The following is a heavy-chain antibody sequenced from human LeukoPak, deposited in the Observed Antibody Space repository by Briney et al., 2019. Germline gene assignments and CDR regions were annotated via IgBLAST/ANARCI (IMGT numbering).Heavy chain of an antibody. CDR1: GFTFSGSA. J-gene: IGHJ4*02. D-gene: IGHD3-22*01. V-gene: IGHV3-7*01. CDR3: ARALGSYFDSSGYQVDY. CDR2: IKQDGSEK. Sequence: GGSLRLSCAASGFTFSGSAMHWVRQAPGKGLEWVANIKQDGSEKYYVDSVKGRFTISRDNAKNSLYLQMNSLRAEDTAVYYCARALGSYFDSSGYQVDYWGQGTLVTVSS.